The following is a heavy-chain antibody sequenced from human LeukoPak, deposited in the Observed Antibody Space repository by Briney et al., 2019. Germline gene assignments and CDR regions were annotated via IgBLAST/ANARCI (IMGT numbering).Heavy chain of an antibody. V-gene: IGHV1-69*01. J-gene: IGHJ6*02. CDR2: IIPIFGTA. CDR3: ARNPTDTHYYYYGMDV. CDR1: GFTFSSYA. Sequence: PGGSLRLSCAASGFTFSSYAISWVRQAPGQGLEWMGGIIPIFGTANYAQKFQGRVTITADESTSTAYMELSSLRSEDTAVYYCARNPTDTHYYYYGMDVWGQGTTVTVSS.